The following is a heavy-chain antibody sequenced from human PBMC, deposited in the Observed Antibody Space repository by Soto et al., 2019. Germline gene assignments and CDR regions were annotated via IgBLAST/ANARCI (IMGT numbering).Heavy chain of an antibody. J-gene: IGHJ6*03. Sequence: GGSLRLSCAASGFTFDDYAMHWVRQAPGKGPEWVSGISWNSGSIGYADSVKGRFTISRDNAKNSLYLQMNSLRAEDTALYYCAKDIRAYYYHYYMAVWGKGTTVTVSS. V-gene: IGHV3-9*01. CDR2: ISWNSGSI. CDR3: AKDIRAYYYHYYMAV. CDR1: GFTFDDYA.